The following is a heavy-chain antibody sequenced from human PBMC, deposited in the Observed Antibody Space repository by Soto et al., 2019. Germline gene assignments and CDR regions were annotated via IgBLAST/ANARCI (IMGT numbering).Heavy chain of an antibody. CDR1: GFTSDDFA. CDR2: VRSKTYDGAA. Sequence: EVPLVESGGGFVQPGRSLRLSCTFSGFTSDDFALTWVRQAPGKGLEWLGLVRSKTYDGAAEYDASVKGRFTISRDESTSTAFLQMNRLKTEDTAVYYCTRDGDFYGFDVWGQGTTVTVSS. J-gene: IGHJ6*02. D-gene: IGHD3-3*01. V-gene: IGHV3-49*04. CDR3: TRDGDFYGFDV.